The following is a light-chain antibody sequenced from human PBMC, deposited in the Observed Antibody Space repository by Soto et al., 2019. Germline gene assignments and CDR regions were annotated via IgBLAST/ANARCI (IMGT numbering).Light chain of an antibody. Sequence: DIHLTQSPSSLSAAVGDRVTITCQASQDIRKCLNWFQLKPGEAPKLLIYDASNLETGVPSRFSGSGSGTDFTFTLSSLQPEDIETYYCQQYDNLPLTFGGGTKVDIX. V-gene: IGKV1-33*01. CDR3: QQYDNLPLT. J-gene: IGKJ4*01. CDR1: QDIRKC. CDR2: DAS.